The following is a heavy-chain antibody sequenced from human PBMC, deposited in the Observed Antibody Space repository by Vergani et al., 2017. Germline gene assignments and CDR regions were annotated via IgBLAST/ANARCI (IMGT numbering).Heavy chain of an antibody. D-gene: IGHD3-10*02. CDR1: GFTFSSYG. CDR2: IRYDGSNK. CDR3: AKNSCSGASDY. V-gene: IGHV3-30*02. J-gene: IGHJ4*02. Sequence: QVQLVESGGGVVQPGGSLRLSCAASGFTFSSYGMHWVRQAPGKGLEWVAFIRYDGSNKYYGDSVKGRFTISRDNSKNTVYLQMNSLRTEDTALYYCAKNSCSGASDYWGQGTLVTVSS.